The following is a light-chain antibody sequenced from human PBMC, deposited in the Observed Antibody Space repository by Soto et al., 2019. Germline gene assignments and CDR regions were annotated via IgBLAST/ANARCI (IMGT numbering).Light chain of an antibody. Sequence: QSALTHPRSVSGSPVQSVTISCTGTSTDVGGYNYVSWYQQHPGKVPKLMLYDVSKRPSGVPDRFSGSKSGNTASLTISGLQAEDEADYYCCSYAGRDTLYVFGSGTKVTVL. J-gene: IGLJ1*01. CDR2: DVS. CDR1: STDVGGYNY. V-gene: IGLV2-11*01. CDR3: CSYAGRDTLYV.